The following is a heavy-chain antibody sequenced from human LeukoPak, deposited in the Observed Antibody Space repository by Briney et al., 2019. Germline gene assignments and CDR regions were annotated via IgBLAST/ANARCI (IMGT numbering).Heavy chain of an antibody. CDR2: ISAYNGNT. V-gene: IGHV1-18*01. CDR1: GYTFTSYG. D-gene: IGHD4-17*01. J-gene: IGHJ1*01. CDR3: ARALTPRPYYEYGDYPEYFQH. Sequence: ASVSVSCTASGYTFTSYGISWVRQAPGQGLEWMGWISAYNGNTNYAQTLQGRVTITTDTSTSTAYMELRSLRADDTAVYYCARALTPRPYYEYGDYPEYFQHWGQGTLVTVSS.